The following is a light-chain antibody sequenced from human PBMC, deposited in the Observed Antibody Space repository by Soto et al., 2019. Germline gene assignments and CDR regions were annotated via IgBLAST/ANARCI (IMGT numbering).Light chain of an antibody. V-gene: IGLV2-14*01. J-gene: IGLJ2*01. CDR1: SSDVGGYNY. Sequence: QSVLTQPASVSGSPGQSITISCTGTSSDVGGYNYVTWYQQQPGKAPKLTIYDVSNRPSGVSNRFSGSKSGNTASVTISGLRAEDEVVYYCSSYTSSSTLGYVVFGGGTKVTVL. CDR3: SSYTSSSTLGYVV. CDR2: DVS.